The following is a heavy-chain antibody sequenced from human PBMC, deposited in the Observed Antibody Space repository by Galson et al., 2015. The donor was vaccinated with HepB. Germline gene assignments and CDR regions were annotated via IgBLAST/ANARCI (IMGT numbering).Heavy chain of an antibody. V-gene: IGHV3-21*01. CDR2: ISGDSTYM. Sequence: SLRLSCAPSGFTFSSYNMNWVRQAPGKGLEWVSCISGDSTYMYYADSVKGRFTISRDNAKNSLDLQMTSRRADDTAVYYCARDPPLGTPFDFWGQGTLVTVSS. J-gene: IGHJ4*02. D-gene: IGHD7-27*01. CDR3: ARDPPLGTPFDF. CDR1: GFTFSSYN.